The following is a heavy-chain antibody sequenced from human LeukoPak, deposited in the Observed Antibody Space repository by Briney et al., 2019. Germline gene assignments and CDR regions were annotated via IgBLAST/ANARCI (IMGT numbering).Heavy chain of an antibody. CDR2: IYTSGST. D-gene: IGHD3-3*01. Sequence: SETLSLTCTVSNGSISSDTYFWSWIRQPAGKGLEWIGRIYTSGSTNYNPSLKSRVTMSVDTSKNQFSLKLSSVTAADTAVYYCARGGPVLEWLLYVEYFKVNYYYYYYMDVWGKGTTVTVSS. V-gene: IGHV4-61*02. CDR3: ARGGPVLEWLLYVEYFKVNYYYYYYMDV. CDR1: NGSISSDTYF. J-gene: IGHJ6*03.